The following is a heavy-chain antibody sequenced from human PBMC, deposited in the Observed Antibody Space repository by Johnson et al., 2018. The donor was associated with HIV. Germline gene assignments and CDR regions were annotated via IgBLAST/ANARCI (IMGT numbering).Heavy chain of an antibody. CDR1: GFTFSSNA. CDR3: ARTRQGAFDI. Sequence: QVQLVESGGGVVQPGRSLRLSCAASGFTFSSNAMHWVRQAPGKGLEWVAVISYDGSNKYYADSVKGRFTISRDNAKNSLYLQMSSLRAEDTAIYYCARTRQGAFDIWGQGTMVTVSS. CDR2: ISYDGSNK. J-gene: IGHJ3*02. V-gene: IGHV3-30*19.